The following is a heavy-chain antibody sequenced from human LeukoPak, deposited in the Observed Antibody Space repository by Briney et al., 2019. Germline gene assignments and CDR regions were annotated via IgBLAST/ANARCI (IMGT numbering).Heavy chain of an antibody. CDR1: GFTFSSYA. V-gene: IGHV3-9*03. CDR3: AKGASAPGDYYYYMDV. J-gene: IGHJ6*03. Sequence: GGSLRLSCAASGFTFSSYAMNWVRRAPGKGLEWVSGISWNSGSIGYADSVKGRFTISRDNAKNSLYLQMNSLRAEDMALYYCAKGASAPGDYYYYMDVWGKGTTVTVSS. CDR2: ISWNSGSI. D-gene: IGHD3-10*01.